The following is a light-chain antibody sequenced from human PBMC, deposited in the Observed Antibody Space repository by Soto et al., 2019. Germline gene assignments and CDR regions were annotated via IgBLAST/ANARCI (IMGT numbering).Light chain of an antibody. V-gene: IGLV2-14*01. J-gene: IGLJ1*01. Sequence: QSVLTQPASVSGSPGQSITISCTGTSSDVGGYNYVSWYQQHPGKAPKLMTYDVSNRPSGVSNRFSGSKSGNTASLTISGLQAEDEADYYCSSYTSSSTLYFFGTGTQVTGL. CDR3: SSYTSSSTLYF. CDR2: DVS. CDR1: SSDVGGYNY.